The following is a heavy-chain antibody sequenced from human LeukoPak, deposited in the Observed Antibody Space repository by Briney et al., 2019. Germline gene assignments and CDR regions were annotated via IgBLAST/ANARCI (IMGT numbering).Heavy chain of an antibody. Sequence: PGGSLRLSCAASGFTFSSYSMNWVRQAPGKGLEWVSSISSSSSYIYYADSVKGRFTISRDNAKNSLYLQMNSLRAEDTAVYYCARPRRDLFYGVDVWGQGTTVTVSS. J-gene: IGHJ6*02. V-gene: IGHV3-21*06. CDR1: GFTFSSYS. CDR3: ARPRRDLFYGVDV. CDR2: ISSSSSYI.